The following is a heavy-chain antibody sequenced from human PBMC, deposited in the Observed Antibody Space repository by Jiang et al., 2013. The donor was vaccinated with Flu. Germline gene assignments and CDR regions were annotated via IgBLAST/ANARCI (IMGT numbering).Heavy chain of an antibody. V-gene: IGHV4-39*01. J-gene: IGHJ4*02. CDR2: IYYSGST. CDR1: GGSISSSSYY. Sequence: PGLVKPSETLSLTCTVSGGSISSSSYYWGWIRQPPGKGLEWIGSIYYSGSTNYNPSLKSRVTISVDTSKNQFSLKLSSVTAADTAVYYCARHETASSSSWYAYWGQGTLVTVSS. CDR3: ARHETASSSSWYAY. D-gene: IGHD6-13*01.